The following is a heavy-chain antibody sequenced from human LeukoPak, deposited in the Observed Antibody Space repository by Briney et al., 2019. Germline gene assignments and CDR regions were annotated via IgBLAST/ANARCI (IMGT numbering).Heavy chain of an antibody. CDR3: AREGVVGAPSPQDEGFDY. CDR2: INPNSGGT. V-gene: IGHV1-2*02. CDR1: GYTFTGYY. D-gene: IGHD1-26*01. Sequence: GASVKVSCKASGYTFTGYYMHWVRQAPGQGLEWMGWINPNSGGTNYAQKFQGRVTMTRDTSISTAYMELSRLRSDDTAVYYCAREGVVGAPSPQDEGFDYWGQGTLVTVSS. J-gene: IGHJ4*02.